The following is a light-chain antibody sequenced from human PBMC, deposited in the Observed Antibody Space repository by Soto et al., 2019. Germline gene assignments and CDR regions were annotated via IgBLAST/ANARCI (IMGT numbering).Light chain of an antibody. J-gene: IGKJ4*01. V-gene: IGKV3-15*01. CDR1: QSVSSN. CDR2: GAS. Sequence: EIVMTQSPATLSVSPGERATLSCRASQSVSSNLAWYQLKPGQAPRLLIYGASTRATGIPARFSGSGSGTEFTLTISSLQSEDFAVYYCQQYNMWPRTFGGGTKVEIK. CDR3: QQYNMWPRT.